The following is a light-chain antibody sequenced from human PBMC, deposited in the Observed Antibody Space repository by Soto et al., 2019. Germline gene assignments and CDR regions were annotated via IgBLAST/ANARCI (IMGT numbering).Light chain of an antibody. Sequence: EIVMTQSPATLSVSPGERVTLSCRASQTVRYNLAWYQRKPGQAPRLLIFGASTRATGIPARFSGSGSGTEFTLTISSLQSEDFAVYYCQQYSSWPSFGGGTKVEIK. CDR3: QQYSSWPS. J-gene: IGKJ4*01. CDR2: GAS. CDR1: QTVRYN. V-gene: IGKV3-15*01.